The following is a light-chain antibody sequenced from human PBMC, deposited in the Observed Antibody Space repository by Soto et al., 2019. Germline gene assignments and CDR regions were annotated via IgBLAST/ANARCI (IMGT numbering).Light chain of an antibody. CDR1: QSVLYSSNNKNY. Sequence: DIVMTQSPDSLAVSLGERATINCKSSQSVLYSSNNKNYLAWYQQKPGQPPKLLIYWASTRESGVTDRFSGSGSGTDFTLTISSLQAEDVAVYYCQQYYITPETFGQGTKLEIK. J-gene: IGKJ2*01. CDR2: WAS. V-gene: IGKV4-1*01. CDR3: QQYYITPET.